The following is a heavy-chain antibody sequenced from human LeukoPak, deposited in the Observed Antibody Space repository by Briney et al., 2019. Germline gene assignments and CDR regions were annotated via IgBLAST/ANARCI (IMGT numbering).Heavy chain of an antibody. CDR3: ARDIDIVVVPAAMGSWFDP. D-gene: IGHD2-2*01. J-gene: IGHJ5*02. CDR1: GGTFSSYT. Sequence: SVKVSCKASGGTFSSYTISWVRQAPGQGLEWMGRIIPILGIANYAQKFQGRVTITADKSTSTACMELSSLRSEDTAVYYCARDIDIVVVPAAMGSWFDPWGQGTLVTVSS. V-gene: IGHV1-69*04. CDR2: IIPILGIA.